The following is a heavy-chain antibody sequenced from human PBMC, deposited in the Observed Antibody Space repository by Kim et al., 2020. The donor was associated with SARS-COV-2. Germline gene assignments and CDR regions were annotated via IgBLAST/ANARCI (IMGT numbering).Heavy chain of an antibody. V-gene: IGHV4-31*03. Sequence: SETLSLTCTVSGGSISSGGYYWSWIRQHPGKGLEWIGYIYYSGSTYYNPSLKSRVTISVDTSKNQFSLKLSSVTAADTAVYYCARSIAAAGTWSYWGQGTLVTVSS. CDR3: ARSIAAAGTWSY. D-gene: IGHD6-13*01. CDR2: IYYSGST. CDR1: GGSISSGGYY. J-gene: IGHJ4*02.